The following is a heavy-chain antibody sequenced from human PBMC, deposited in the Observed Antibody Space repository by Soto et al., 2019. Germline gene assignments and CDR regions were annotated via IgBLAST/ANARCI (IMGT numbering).Heavy chain of an antibody. D-gene: IGHD3-22*01. CDR2: FDPEDGET. CDR3: ATDGGRRTTYYEYSYYYGMDV. J-gene: IGHJ6*02. Sequence: ASVKVSCKVSGYTLTELSMHWVRQAPGKGLEWMGGFDPEDGETIYAQKFQGRVTMTEDTSTDTAYMELSSLRSEDTAVYYCATDGGRRTTYYEYSYYYGMDVWGQGTTVTVSS. CDR1: GYTLTELS. V-gene: IGHV1-24*01.